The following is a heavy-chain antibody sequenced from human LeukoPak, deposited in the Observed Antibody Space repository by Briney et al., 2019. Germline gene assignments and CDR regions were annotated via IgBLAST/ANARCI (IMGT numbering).Heavy chain of an antibody. D-gene: IGHD3-3*01. V-gene: IGHV1-2*06. CDR2: INPNSGGT. CDR1: GYTFTSYD. CDR3: AREGRDGTIFGVVDY. J-gene: IGHJ4*02. Sequence: ASVKVSCKASGYTFTSYDINWVRQATGQGLEWMGRINPNSGGTNYAQKFQGRVTMTRDTSISTAYMELSRLRSDDTAVYYCAREGRDGTIFGVVDYWGQGTLVTVSS.